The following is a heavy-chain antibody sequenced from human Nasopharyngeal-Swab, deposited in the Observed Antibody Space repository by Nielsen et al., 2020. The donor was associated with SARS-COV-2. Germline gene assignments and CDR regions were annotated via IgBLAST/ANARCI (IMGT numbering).Heavy chain of an antibody. V-gene: IGHV3-30-3*01. J-gene: IGHJ3*02. D-gene: IGHD6-13*01. CDR1: GFTFSSYA. CDR2: ISYDGSNK. CDR3: GASSRAFDI. Sequence: GRSLRLSCAASGFTFSSYAMHWVRQAPGKGLEWVAVISYDGSNKYYADSVKGRFTISRDNSKNTLYLQMNSLRAEDTAVYYCGASSRAFDIWGQGTMVTVSS.